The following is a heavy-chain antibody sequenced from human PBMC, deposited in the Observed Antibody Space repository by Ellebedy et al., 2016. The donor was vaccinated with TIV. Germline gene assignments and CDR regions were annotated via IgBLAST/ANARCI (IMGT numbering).Heavy chain of an antibody. J-gene: IGHJ4*02. CDR2: ISADSANT. CDR3: VKLDSSGFYYGRLDY. CDR1: GFTFSSHA. V-gene: IGHV3-23*01. Sequence: GGSLRLSCAASGFTFSSHAMSWVRQAPGKGLEWVSGISADSANTHYADSVKGRFTISGDNSKKTLYLQMNSLRAEDTAVYYCVKLDSSGFYYGRLDYWGQGTLVTVSS. D-gene: IGHD3-22*01.